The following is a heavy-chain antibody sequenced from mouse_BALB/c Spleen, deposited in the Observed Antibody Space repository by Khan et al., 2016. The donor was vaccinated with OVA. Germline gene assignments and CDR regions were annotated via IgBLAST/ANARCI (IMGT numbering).Heavy chain of an antibody. J-gene: IGHJ3*01. Sequence: EVELQQSGPELVKPGASVKVSCKASGYAFTSYIMYWVKQSLGKSLEWIGYIDPYNGGTSYNQKFKGKATLTVDKSSTTAYMHLNSLTSEDSAVYYCARGGYGGFAYWGQGTLVTVSA. CDR2: IDPYNGGT. CDR1: GYAFTSYI. D-gene: IGHD2-2*01. CDR3: ARGGYGGFAY. V-gene: IGHV1S135*01.